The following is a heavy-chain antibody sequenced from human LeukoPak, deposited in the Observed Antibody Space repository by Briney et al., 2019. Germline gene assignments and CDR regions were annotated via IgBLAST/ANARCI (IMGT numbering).Heavy chain of an antibody. CDR3: AKDMLDYGAFDY. Sequence: GGSLRLSCAVSGFTFRTYAMSWVRQAPGKGLEWVSAIKSSGYSTHYADSVKGRFTISRDNSKDTLFLQMNSLRAEDTAVYYCAKDMLDYGAFDYWRQGTLVTVSS. J-gene: IGHJ4*02. CDR2: IKSSGYST. V-gene: IGHV3-23*01. D-gene: IGHD4-17*01. CDR1: GFTFRTYA.